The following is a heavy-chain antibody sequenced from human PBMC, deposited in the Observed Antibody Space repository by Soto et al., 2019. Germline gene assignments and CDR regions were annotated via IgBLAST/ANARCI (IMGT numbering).Heavy chain of an antibody. D-gene: IGHD4-4*01. J-gene: IGHJ6*03. CDR3: AKDGMTTVTQTRYYYYYMDV. Sequence: EVQLLESGGGLVQPGGSLRLSCAASGFTFSSYAMSWVRQAPGKGLEWVSAISGSGGSTYYADSVKGRFTISRDNSKKPLYLQMNSLRAEDTAVYYCAKDGMTTVTQTRYYYYYMDVWGKGTTVTVSS. CDR2: ISGSGGST. CDR1: GFTFSSYA. V-gene: IGHV3-23*01.